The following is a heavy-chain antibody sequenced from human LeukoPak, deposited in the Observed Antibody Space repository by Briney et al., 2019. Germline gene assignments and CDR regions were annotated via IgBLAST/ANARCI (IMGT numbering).Heavy chain of an antibody. J-gene: IGHJ3*02. CDR2: INPNSGGT. Sequence: ASVKVSCKASGYTFTSYDINWVRQATGQGLEWMGWINPNSGGTNYAQKFQGRVTMTRDTSISTAYMALSSLRSEDTAVYYCARDLGGRVRAFDIWGQGTMVTVSS. CDR3: ARDLGGRVRAFDI. V-gene: IGHV1-2*02. D-gene: IGHD2-15*01. CDR1: GYTFTSYD.